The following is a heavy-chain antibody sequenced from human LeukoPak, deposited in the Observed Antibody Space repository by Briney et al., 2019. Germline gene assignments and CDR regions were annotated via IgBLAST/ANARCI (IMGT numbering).Heavy chain of an antibody. V-gene: IGHV4-59*01. J-gene: IGHJ2*01. D-gene: IGHD4-17*01. CDR3: ARRGLRDDWYFDL. Sequence: SETLSLTCTVSGGSISSYFWSWIRQPPGKGLEWIGYVFYSGTSNYNPSLKSRVTISVDTSKNQFSLKLSSVTPADTAVYYCARRGLRDDWYFDLWGRGTLVTVSS. CDR2: VFYSGTS. CDR1: GGSISSYF.